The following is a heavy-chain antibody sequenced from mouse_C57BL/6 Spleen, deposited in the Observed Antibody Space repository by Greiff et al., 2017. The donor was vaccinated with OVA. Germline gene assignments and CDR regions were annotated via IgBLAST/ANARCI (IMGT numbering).Heavy chain of an antibody. CDR1: GFTFSSYA. D-gene: IGHD4-1*01. V-gene: IGHV5-4*01. Sequence: EVQLVESGAGLVKPGGSLKLSCAASGFTFSSYAMSWVRQTPEKRLEWVATISDGGSYTYYPDNVKGRFTISRDNAKNNLYLQMSHLKSEDTAMYYCARGLGKAWFAYWGQGTLVTVSA. J-gene: IGHJ3*01. CDR2: ISDGGSYT. CDR3: ARGLGKAWFAY.